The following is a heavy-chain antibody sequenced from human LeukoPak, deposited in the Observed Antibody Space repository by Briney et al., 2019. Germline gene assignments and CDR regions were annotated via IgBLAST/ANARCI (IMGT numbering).Heavy chain of an antibody. CDR1: TYSISSGYY. Sequence: PSETLSLTCAVSTYSISSGYYWGWIRQPPGGGLEWIGSLYYSGSTYYNPSLMSRVTISIDTSKNQFSLKLSSVTAADTAMYYCPRSSRYSDWYFDLWGRGTLVTVSS. D-gene: IGHD2-15*01. J-gene: IGHJ2*01. CDR3: PRSSRYSDWYFDL. CDR2: LYYSGST. V-gene: IGHV4-38-2*01.